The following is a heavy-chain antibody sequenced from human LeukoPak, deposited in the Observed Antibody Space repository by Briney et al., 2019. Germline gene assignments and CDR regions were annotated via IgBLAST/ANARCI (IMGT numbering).Heavy chain of an antibody. CDR1: GGSISSGGYY. CDR2: IYYSGST. V-gene: IGHV4-31*03. CDR3: ARGPDYGDYRYFDL. D-gene: IGHD4-17*01. J-gene: IGHJ2*01. Sequence: SETLSLTCTVSGGSISSGGYYWSWIRQHPGKGLEWIGYIYYSGSTYYNPSLKSRVTISVDTSKNQFSLKLSSVTAADTAVYYCARGPDYGDYRYFDLWGRGTLVTVSS.